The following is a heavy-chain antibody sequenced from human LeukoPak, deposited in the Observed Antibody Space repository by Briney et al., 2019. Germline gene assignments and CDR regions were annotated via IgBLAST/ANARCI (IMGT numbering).Heavy chain of an antibody. J-gene: IGHJ4*02. CDR2: ISSSSSYI. CDR1: GFTFSSYS. Sequence: GGSLRLSCAASGFTFSSYSMNWVRQAPGKGLEWVSSISSSSSYIYYADSVKGRFTISRDNAKNSLYLQTNSLRAEDTAVYYCAREYYDILTGYQYYFDYWGQGTLVTVSS. CDR3: AREYYDILTGYQYYFDY. V-gene: IGHV3-21*01. D-gene: IGHD3-9*01.